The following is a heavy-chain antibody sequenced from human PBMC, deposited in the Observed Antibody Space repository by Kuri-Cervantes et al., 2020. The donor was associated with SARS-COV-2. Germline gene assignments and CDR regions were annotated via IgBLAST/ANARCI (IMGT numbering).Heavy chain of an antibody. D-gene: IGHD6-19*01. Sequence: SVKVSCKSSGGTFSNHAISWVRQAPGQGLEWMGGILPILDAANYAQKFQGRVTITADESTSTAYMELSSLRSEDTAVYYCAKDLAVAGSEDDSWGQGTLVTVSS. CDR1: GGTFSNHA. V-gene: IGHV1-69*13. J-gene: IGHJ4*02. CDR2: ILPILDAA. CDR3: AKDLAVAGSEDDS.